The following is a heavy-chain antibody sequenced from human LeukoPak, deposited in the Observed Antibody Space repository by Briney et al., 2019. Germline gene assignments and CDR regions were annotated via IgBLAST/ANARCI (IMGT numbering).Heavy chain of an antibody. CDR3: AKDWGVVPWFDP. Sequence: PGGSMRLSCAASGFTFSSYAMSWVRQAPGKGLEWVSAISGSGGSTYYADSVKGRFTISRDNSKNTLYLQMNSLRAEDTAVYYCAKDWGVVPWFDPWGQGTLVTVSS. J-gene: IGHJ5*02. D-gene: IGHD2-2*01. V-gene: IGHV3-23*01. CDR2: ISGSGGST. CDR1: GFTFSSYA.